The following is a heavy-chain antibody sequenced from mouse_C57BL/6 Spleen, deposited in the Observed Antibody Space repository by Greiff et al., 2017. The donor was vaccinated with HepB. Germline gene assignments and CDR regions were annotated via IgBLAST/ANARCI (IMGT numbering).Heavy chain of an antibody. CDR3: ARDTDYDYPFAY. CDR2: ISDGGSYT. V-gene: IGHV5-4*01. J-gene: IGHJ3*01. Sequence: EVQLQESGGGLVKPGGSLKLSCAASGFTFSSYAMSWVRQTPEKRLEWVATISDGGSYTYYPDNVKGRFTISRDNAKNNLYLQMSHLKSEDTAMYYCARDTDYDYPFAYWGQGTLVTVSA. CDR1: GFTFSSYA. D-gene: IGHD2-4*01.